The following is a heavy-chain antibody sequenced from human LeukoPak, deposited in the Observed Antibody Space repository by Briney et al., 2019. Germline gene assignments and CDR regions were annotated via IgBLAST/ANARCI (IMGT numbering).Heavy chain of an antibody. Sequence: SETLSLTCTVSGGSISSSSYYWGWIRQPPGKGLGWIGSIYYSGSTYYTPSLKSRVTISVDTSKNQFSLKLSSVTAADTAVYYCARVTYYYDSPSLDYWGQGTLVTVSS. CDR3: ARVTYYYDSPSLDY. D-gene: IGHD3-22*01. CDR1: GGSISSSSYY. J-gene: IGHJ4*02. CDR2: IYYSGST. V-gene: IGHV4-39*07.